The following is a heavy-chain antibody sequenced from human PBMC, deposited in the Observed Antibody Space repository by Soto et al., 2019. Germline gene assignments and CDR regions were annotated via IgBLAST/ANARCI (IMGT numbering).Heavy chain of an antibody. J-gene: IGHJ4*01. CDR2: IIPIFGTA. D-gene: IGHD3-22*01. CDR1: GGTFSSYA. Sequence: QVQLVQSGAEVKKPGSSVKVSCKASGGTFSSYAISWVRQAPGQGLEWMGGIIPIFGTANYAQKFQGRVTIAADESTSTAYMELSSLRSEDTAVYYCAREGADYDDSSGYGVGYFYYWGHGTLVTVSS. CDR3: AREGADYDDSSGYGVGYFYY. V-gene: IGHV1-69*01.